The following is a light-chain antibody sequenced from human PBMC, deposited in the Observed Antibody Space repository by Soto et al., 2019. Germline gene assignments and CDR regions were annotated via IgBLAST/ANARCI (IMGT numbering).Light chain of an antibody. CDR2: GAS. CDR1: QSVSSSY. J-gene: IGKJ2*01. CDR3: QQYGGSPPYT. Sequence: EIVLTQSPGTLSLSPGERVTLSCRASQSVSSSYLAWYQQKPAQAPRLLIYGASNRATGIPARFSGSGSGTDFTLTISRLEPEDFAVYYCQQYGGSPPYTFGHGTKLEIK. V-gene: IGKV3-20*01.